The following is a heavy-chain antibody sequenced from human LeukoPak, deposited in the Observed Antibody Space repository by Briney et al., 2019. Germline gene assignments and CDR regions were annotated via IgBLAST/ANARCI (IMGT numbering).Heavy chain of an antibody. CDR3: ASTDYGDFDY. D-gene: IGHD4-17*01. CDR1: GGPISNYY. Sequence: SETLSLTCTVSGGPISNYYWTWIRQSPGQGLEWIGYVYNSGITDYNPSLKSRLTISVDTSKNQFSLKLSSMTAADTAVYYCASTDYGDFDYWGQGTLVTVSS. J-gene: IGHJ4*02. CDR2: VYNSGIT. V-gene: IGHV4-59*08.